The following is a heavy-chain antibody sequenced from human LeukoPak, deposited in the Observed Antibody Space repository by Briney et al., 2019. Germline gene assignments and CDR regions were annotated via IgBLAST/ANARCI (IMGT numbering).Heavy chain of an antibody. Sequence: PGGSLRLSCAASGFTFSSYGMHWVRQAPGKGLEWVALIWYDGSSKHYADSVRGRFTISRDNSKNTLYLQMNSLRAEDTAVYYCARVTDVAVAGMGSFDSWGQGTLVTVSS. CDR2: IWYDGSSK. J-gene: IGHJ4*02. V-gene: IGHV3-33*01. CDR1: GFTFSSYG. D-gene: IGHD6-19*01. CDR3: ARVTDVAVAGMGSFDS.